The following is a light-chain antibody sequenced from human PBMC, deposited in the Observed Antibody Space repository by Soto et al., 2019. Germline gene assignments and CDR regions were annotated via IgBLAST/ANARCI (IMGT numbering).Light chain of an antibody. J-gene: IGLJ2*01. Sequence: QSVLTQPPSVSGAPGQRITISCTGSSSNIGAGYAVHWYQQLPGTAPKLLIYGNNNRPSGVPDRFSGSKSGTSASLAITGLQAEDEADYYCQSYDSSPVFGGGTKLTVL. CDR1: SSNIGAGYA. V-gene: IGLV1-40*01. CDR3: QSYDSSPV. CDR2: GNN.